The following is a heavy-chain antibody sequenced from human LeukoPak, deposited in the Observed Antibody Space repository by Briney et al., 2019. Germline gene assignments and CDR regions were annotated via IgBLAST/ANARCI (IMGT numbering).Heavy chain of an antibody. V-gene: IGHV4-4*07. CDR1: GGSISSYY. D-gene: IGHD2-2*01. Sequence: PSETLSLTCTVSGGSISSYYWSWIRQPAGKGLEWIGRIYTSGSTNYNPSLKSRVTISVDTSKNQFSLKLSSVTAADTAVYYCARVIVVPAAHYFDYWGQGTLVTVSS. J-gene: IGHJ4*02. CDR3: ARVIVVPAAHYFDY. CDR2: IYTSGST.